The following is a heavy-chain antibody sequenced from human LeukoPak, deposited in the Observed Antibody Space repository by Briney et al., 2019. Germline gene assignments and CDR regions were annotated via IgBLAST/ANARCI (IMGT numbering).Heavy chain of an antibody. D-gene: IGHD1-26*01. CDR3: ARGPYSGSYRGGYYYYYMDV. V-gene: IGHV1-2*02. J-gene: IGHJ6*03. CDR1: GYTFTGYY. CDR2: INPNSGGT. Sequence: GASVKVSCKASGYTFTGYYMHWVRQAPGQGLEWMGWINPNSGGTNYAQKFQGRVTMTRDTSISTAYMELSRLRSDDTAVYYCARGPYSGSYRGGYYYYYMDVWGKGTTVTVSS.